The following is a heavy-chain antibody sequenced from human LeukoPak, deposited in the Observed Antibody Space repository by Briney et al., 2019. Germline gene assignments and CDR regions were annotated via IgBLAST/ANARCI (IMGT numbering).Heavy chain of an antibody. CDR2: ISGSGGST. J-gene: IGHJ5*02. D-gene: IGHD3-10*01. CDR3: AKDYYGSGSFSRWFDP. V-gene: IGHV3-23*01. Sequence: GGSLRLSCAASGYTFSNYAMSWVRQAPGKGLEWVSAISGSGGSTYYADSVKGRFTISRDNSKNTLYLQMNSLRAEDTAVYYCAKDYYGSGSFSRWFDPWGQGTLVTVSS. CDR1: GYTFSNYA.